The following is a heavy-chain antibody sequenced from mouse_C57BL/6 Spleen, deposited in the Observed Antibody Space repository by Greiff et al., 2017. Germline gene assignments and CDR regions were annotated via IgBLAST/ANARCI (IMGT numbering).Heavy chain of an antibody. V-gene: IGHV14-4*01. CDR2: IDPENGDT. J-gene: IGHJ3*01. CDR3: TTWSNYGFSWFAY. CDR1: GFNIKDDY. Sequence: EVKLMESGAELVRPGASVKLSCTASGFNIKDDYMHWVKQRPEQGLEWIGWIDPENGDTEYASKFQGKATITADTSSNTAYLQLSSLTSEDTAVYYCTTWSNYGFSWFAYWGQGTLVTVSA. D-gene: IGHD2-5*01.